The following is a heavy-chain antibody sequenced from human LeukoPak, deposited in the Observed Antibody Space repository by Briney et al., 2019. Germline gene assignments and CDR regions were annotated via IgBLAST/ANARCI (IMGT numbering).Heavy chain of an antibody. V-gene: IGHV4-39*01. J-gene: IGHJ1*01. CDR1: GGSISSSSYY. Sequence: PSETLSLTCTVSGGSISSSSYYWGWIRQPPGKGLEWIATIYYSGSTYYNPSLKSRVTISLDTSKNQFSLKLNSVTAADTAVYYCTRHSSVTMGYFQKWGQGTLVTVS. D-gene: IGHD4-17*01. CDR2: IYYSGST. CDR3: TRHSSVTMGYFQK.